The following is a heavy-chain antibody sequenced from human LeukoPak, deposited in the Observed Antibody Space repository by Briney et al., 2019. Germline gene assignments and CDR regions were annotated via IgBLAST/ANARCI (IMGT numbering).Heavy chain of an antibody. Sequence: ASVKVSCKASGYGFTSYAMHWVRQAPGQRLEWMGWINAGNGNTKHSQKFQGRVTITRDTSASTAYMELSSLRSEDTAVYYCARLSPLWFGGFDYWGQGTLVTVSS. J-gene: IGHJ4*02. CDR1: GYGFTSYA. D-gene: IGHD3-10*01. CDR2: INAGNGNT. V-gene: IGHV1-3*01. CDR3: ARLSPLWFGGFDY.